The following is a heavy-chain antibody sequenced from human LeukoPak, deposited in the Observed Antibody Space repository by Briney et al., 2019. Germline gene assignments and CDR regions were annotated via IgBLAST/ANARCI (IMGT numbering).Heavy chain of an antibody. CDR3: ARGWRYCSSTSCASVRLFDY. D-gene: IGHD2-2*01. CDR1: GYTFTSYG. V-gene: IGHV1-2*02. CDR2: INPNSGGT. Sequence: ASVTVSCKASGYTFTSYGISWVRQAPGQGLEWMGWINPNSGGTNYAQKFQGRVTMTRDTSISTAYMELSRLRSDDTAVYYCARGWRYCSSTSCASVRLFDYWGQGTLVTVSS. J-gene: IGHJ4*02.